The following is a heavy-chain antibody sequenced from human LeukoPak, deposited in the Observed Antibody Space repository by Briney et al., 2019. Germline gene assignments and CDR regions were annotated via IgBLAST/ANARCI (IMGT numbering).Heavy chain of an antibody. J-gene: IGHJ3*02. D-gene: IGHD3-10*01. Sequence: GASVKVSCKASGYTFTGYYMHWVRQAPGQGLEWMGWINPNSGGTNYAQKFQGWVTLTRDTSISTAYMELSRLRSDDTAVYYCARDRARGSGSQYAFDIWGQGTMVTVSS. CDR1: GYTFTGYY. CDR3: ARDRARGSGSQYAFDI. CDR2: INPNSGGT. V-gene: IGHV1-2*04.